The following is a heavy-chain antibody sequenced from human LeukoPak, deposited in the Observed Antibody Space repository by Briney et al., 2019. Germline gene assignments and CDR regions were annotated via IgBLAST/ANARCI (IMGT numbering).Heavy chain of an antibody. Sequence: PGGSLILSCAASGFTFSSYWMSWVRQAPGKGLEWVANIKQDGSEKYYVDSVKGRFTISRDNAKNSLYLQMNSLRAEDTAVYYCASVIAAAGTYYFDYWGQGTLVTVSS. CDR3: ASVIAAAGTYYFDY. J-gene: IGHJ4*02. CDR1: GFTFSSYW. V-gene: IGHV3-7*01. D-gene: IGHD6-13*01. CDR2: IKQDGSEK.